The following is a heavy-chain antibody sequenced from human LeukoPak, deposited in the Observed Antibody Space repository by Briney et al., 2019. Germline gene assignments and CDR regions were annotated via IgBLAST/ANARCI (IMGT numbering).Heavy chain of an antibody. V-gene: IGHV3-9*01. J-gene: IGHJ4*02. CDR2: ISWNSGSI. D-gene: IGHD3-22*01. Sequence: GGSLRLSCAASGFTFDDYAMPWVRHAPGKGLEWVSGISWNSGSIGYADSVKGRFTISRDNAKNSLYLQMNSLRAEDTALYYCAKDNLRYYDSSGYFSYWGQGTLVTVSS. CDR3: AKDNLRYYDSSGYFSY. CDR1: GFTFDDYA.